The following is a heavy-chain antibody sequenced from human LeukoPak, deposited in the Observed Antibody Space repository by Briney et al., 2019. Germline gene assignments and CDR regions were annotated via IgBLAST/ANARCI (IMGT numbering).Heavy chain of an antibody. CDR3: ARDTAPGGGYCSSTSCYSLDP. CDR1: GYTFTTYG. CDR2: ISANNGNT. D-gene: IGHD2-2*01. V-gene: IGHV1-18*01. J-gene: IGHJ5*02. Sequence: ASVKVSCKASGYTFTTYGISWVREAPGQGLEWMGWISANNGNTKYAQKVQDRVTMTTDTSTSTVYMELRSLRSDDTAVYYCARDTAPGGGYCSSTSCYSLDPWGQGTLVTVSS.